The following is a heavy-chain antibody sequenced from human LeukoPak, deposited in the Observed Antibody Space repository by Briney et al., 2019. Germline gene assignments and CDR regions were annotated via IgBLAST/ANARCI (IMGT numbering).Heavy chain of an antibody. CDR3: AKVEYSSSLGAFDI. CDR1: GFTFSSYW. J-gene: IGHJ3*02. D-gene: IGHD6-6*01. Sequence: GGSLRLSCAASGFTFSSYWMSWVRQAPGKGLEWVANIKQDGSEKYYVDSVKGRFTISRDSAKNSLYLQMNSLRAEDTAVYYCAKVEYSSSLGAFDIWGQGTMVTVSS. V-gene: IGHV3-7*01. CDR2: IKQDGSEK.